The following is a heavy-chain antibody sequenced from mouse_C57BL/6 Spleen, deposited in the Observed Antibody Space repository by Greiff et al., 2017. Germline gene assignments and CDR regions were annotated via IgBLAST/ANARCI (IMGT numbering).Heavy chain of an antibody. D-gene: IGHD2-3*01. V-gene: IGHV8-8*01. CDR2: IWWDDDT. J-gene: IGHJ1*03. Sequence: QVTLKVSGPGILQPSQTLSLTCSFSGFSLSTFGMDVGWIRQPSGKGLEWLAHIWWDDDTYYNPALMSRLTISKVTSKNQVFLKIANVDTADTATYFCARPDGYYWYFDVWGTGTTVTVSS. CDR3: ARPDGYYWYFDV. CDR1: GFSLSTFGMD.